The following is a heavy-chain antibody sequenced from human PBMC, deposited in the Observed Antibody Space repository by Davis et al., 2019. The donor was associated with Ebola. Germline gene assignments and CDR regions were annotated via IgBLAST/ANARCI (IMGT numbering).Heavy chain of an antibody. D-gene: IGHD3-22*01. V-gene: IGHV4-31*03. CDR3: ARDLRYDSSGYDYYFYMDV. Sequence: PSETLSLTCTVSGGSISRGGSYWTWIRPHPGKGLEWIWYIYYSGSTYYKPSLKSRVTISLDTSKNQFSLNLYSVTAADTAVYYCARDLRYDSSGYDYYFYMDVWGKGTTVTVSS. CDR1: GGSISRGGSY. CDR2: IYYSGST. J-gene: IGHJ6*03.